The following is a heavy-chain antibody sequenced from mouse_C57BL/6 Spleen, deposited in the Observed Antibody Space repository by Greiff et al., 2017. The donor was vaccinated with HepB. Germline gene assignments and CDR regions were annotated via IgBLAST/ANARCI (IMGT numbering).Heavy chain of an antibody. CDR3: ARDEENYYGSSSYYFDY. Sequence: QVQLQQSGAELVKPGASVKLSCKASGYTFTEYTIHWVKQRSGQGLEWIGWFYPGSGSIKYNEKFKDKATLTADKSSSTVYMELSRLTSEDSAVYFCARDEENYYGSSSYYFDYWGQGTTLTVSS. J-gene: IGHJ2*01. V-gene: IGHV1-62-2*01. D-gene: IGHD1-1*01. CDR2: FYPGSGSI. CDR1: GYTFTEYT.